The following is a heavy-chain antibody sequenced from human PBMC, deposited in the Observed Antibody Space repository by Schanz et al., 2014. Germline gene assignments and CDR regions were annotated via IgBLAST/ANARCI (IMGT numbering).Heavy chain of an antibody. D-gene: IGHD5-18*01. CDR2: ISHNSHYT. V-gene: IGHV3-11*06. CDR3: ARDGYRNGRPFDH. J-gene: IGHJ4*02. CDR1: GFTLSDYY. Sequence: QVQLVESGGGLVKPGGSLRLSCAASGFTLSDYYMSWIRQAPGKGLEWVSYISHNSHYTNYADSVKGRFTISRDTAENSVYLQMNSLRAEDTAVYYCARDGYRNGRPFDHWGQGTRVTVSA.